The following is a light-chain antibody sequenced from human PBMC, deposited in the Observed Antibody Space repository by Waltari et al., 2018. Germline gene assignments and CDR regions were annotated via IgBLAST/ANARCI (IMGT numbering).Light chain of an antibody. CDR3: SSYISSDTLEL. J-gene: IGLJ2*01. Sequence: HSALTQPASVSGSPGQSSTISCTGTSIDVGGYNYVSWYQQHPGKAPKLMIYDVSNRPSGVSNRFSGSKSGNTASLTISGLQAEDEADYYCSSYISSDTLELFGGGTSLTVL. CDR1: SIDVGGYNY. CDR2: DVS. V-gene: IGLV2-14*03.